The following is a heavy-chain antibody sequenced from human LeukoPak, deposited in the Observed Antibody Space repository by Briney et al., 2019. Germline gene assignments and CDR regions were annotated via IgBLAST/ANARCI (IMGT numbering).Heavy chain of an antibody. CDR2: ISLSGSTV. J-gene: IGHJ6*02. CDR1: GFTFSDYY. Sequence: KRWGSLRLSCAASGFTFSDYYMSWVRQAPGKGLEWVSYISLSGSTVYYADSVKGRFTISRDNAKNSLYLQMNSLRAEDTAVYYCARDFTHTAVVIYYYGLDVWGQGTTVTVSS. D-gene: IGHD5-18*01. V-gene: IGHV3-11*01. CDR3: ARDFTHTAVVIYYYGLDV.